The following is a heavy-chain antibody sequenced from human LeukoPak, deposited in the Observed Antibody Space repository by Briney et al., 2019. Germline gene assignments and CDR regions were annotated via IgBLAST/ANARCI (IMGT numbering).Heavy chain of an antibody. CDR3: ARYGGDKTAYFGDQFDC. Sequence: GGSLRLSCAASGFTFSSYAMSWVRQAPGKGLEWVSGFSVSDQTTYYADSKKGRFTISRDNSKNTLYLQVNGLRPEDTAVYYCARYGGDKTAYFGDQFDCWGQGTLVTVSS. CDR1: GFTFSSYA. V-gene: IGHV3-23*01. D-gene: IGHD3-9*01. J-gene: IGHJ4*02. CDR2: FSVSDQTT.